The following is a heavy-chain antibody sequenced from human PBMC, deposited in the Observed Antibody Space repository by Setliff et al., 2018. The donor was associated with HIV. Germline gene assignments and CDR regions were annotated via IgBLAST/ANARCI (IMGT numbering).Heavy chain of an antibody. CDR2: IYSRGNT. V-gene: IGHV4-4*09. Sequence: KTSETLSITCTVSGGSITDYFWSWIRQSPGKGLEWMGNIYSRGNTEYNPSLLNRFTMSLDTPRNKFSLKLGSVTAAATAVYYCARRFERWLAFDSWGQGTLVTVSS. CDR3: ARRFERWLAFDS. CDR1: GGSITDYF. J-gene: IGHJ4*02. D-gene: IGHD6-19*01.